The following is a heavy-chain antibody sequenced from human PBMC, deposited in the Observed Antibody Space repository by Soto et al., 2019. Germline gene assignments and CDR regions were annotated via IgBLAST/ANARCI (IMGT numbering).Heavy chain of an antibody. CDR2: IYDSVNT. J-gene: IGHJ4*02. D-gene: IGHD3-9*01. V-gene: IGHV4-31*03. Sequence: PSETLSLXCTVSGDSLSSGGHYWSWIRQHPGKGLEWIGHIYDSVNTYYSPSLRSRVTISADMSKNQFSLNLRSVTAADTAVYYCARVDHRGYFAILTDYWGQGTLVTVS. CDR1: GDSLSSGGHY. CDR3: ARVDHRGYFAILTDY.